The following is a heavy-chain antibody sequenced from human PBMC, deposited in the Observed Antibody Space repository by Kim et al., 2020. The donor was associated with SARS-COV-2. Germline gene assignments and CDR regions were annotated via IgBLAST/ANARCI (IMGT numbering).Heavy chain of an antibody. CDR3: ARGGDLDY. CDR1: GFTFSSYS. V-gene: IGHV3-21*01. D-gene: IGHD3-10*01. Sequence: GGSLRLSCATSGFTFSSYSMHWVRQAPGKGLEWVSSIKSDSTYIYYADSVMGRFTSSRDYAKNSLYLQMNSLRVEDTAVYYCARGGDLDYWGQGTLVTVSS. CDR2: IKSDSTYI. J-gene: IGHJ4*02.